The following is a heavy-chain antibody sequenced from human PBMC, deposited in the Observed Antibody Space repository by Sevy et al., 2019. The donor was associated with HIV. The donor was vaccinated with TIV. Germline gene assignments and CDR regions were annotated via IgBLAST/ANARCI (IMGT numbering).Heavy chain of an antibody. J-gene: IGHJ5*02. CDR3: ARDRGEILRSAFKS. CDR2: ISHDGRNNK. V-gene: IGHV3-30*04. Sequence: GGSLRLSCAASGFTFSEFGMHWVRQAPGKGLEWVAVISHDGRNNKYNADSVKGRFTISRDNSKKTIYLQMNSLRADDTEIYYCARDRGEILRSAFKSWGQGTLVTVSS. D-gene: IGHD3-10*01. CDR1: GFTFSEFG.